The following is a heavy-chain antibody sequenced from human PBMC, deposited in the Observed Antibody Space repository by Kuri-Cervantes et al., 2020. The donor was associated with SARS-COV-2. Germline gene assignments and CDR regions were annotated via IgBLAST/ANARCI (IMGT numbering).Heavy chain of an antibody. CDR3: ATGKTPVRFLEWSNSRGDAFDI. V-gene: IGHV3-48*03. Sequence: GESLKTSCAASGFTFSSYEMNWVRQAPGKGLEWVSYISSSGSTIYYAESVKGRFTISRDNAKNSLYLQMNSPRAEDTAVYYCATGKTPVRFLEWSNSRGDAFDIWGQGTMVTVSS. D-gene: IGHD3-3*01. CDR2: ISSSGSTI. CDR1: GFTFSSYE. J-gene: IGHJ3*02.